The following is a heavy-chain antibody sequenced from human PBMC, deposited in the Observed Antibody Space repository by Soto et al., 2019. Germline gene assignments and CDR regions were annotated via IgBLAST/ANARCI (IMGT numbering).Heavy chain of an antibody. CDR3: ARDLAAVPRAFDY. CDR1: GGSISSYF. Sequence: QVQLQESGPGLLKPSETLSLTCTVSGGSISSYFYIWVLQPPGKGLEWIGSVYYTGTTDYNPSLKSRVTISVDTSKTQFSLNLRSVTAADTAVYYCARDLAAVPRAFDYWGRGTLVTVSS. D-gene: IGHD6-13*01. V-gene: IGHV4-59*01. CDR2: VYYTGTT. J-gene: IGHJ4*02.